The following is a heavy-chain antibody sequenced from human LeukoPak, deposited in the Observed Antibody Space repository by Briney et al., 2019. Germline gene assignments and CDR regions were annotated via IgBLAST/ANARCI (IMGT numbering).Heavy chain of an antibody. CDR1: GGSISRYY. CDR2: IYYSGST. V-gene: IGHV4-59*01. D-gene: IGHD6-19*01. Sequence: PSETLSLTCTVSGGSISRYYWSWIRQPPGKGLEWIGYIYYSGSTNSNPSLKSRVTISVDTSNNQFSLKLRSVTAADTAVYYCARDLDNSGWYVFDYWGQGTLVTVSS. J-gene: IGHJ4*02. CDR3: ARDLDNSGWYVFDY.